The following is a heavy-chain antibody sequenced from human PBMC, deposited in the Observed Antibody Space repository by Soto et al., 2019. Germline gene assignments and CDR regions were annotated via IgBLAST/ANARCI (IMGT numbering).Heavy chain of an antibody. J-gene: IGHJ4*02. V-gene: IGHV3-66*04. D-gene: IGHD3-16*02. CDR1: GFTVSSYY. CDR2: IYSGGST. CDR3: ARQLILGASFYFDY. Sequence: PGGSLRLSCAAAGFTVSSYYMSWVRQAPGKGLEWVSVIYSGGSTYYTDSVRGRFTISRDNSKNTLYLQMNSLRADDTAVYYCARQLILGASFYFDYWGQGTLVTVSS.